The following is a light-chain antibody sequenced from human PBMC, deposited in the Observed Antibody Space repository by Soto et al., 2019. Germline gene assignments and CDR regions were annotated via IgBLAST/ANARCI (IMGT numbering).Light chain of an antibody. Sequence: DVQMTQSPSSLSASVGDRVTITCRTSQNIGTYLSWYQQKPGKAPKVLIFGASSLQSGVPSRFVGSGSETEFTLVISSLRPEDFATYYCLQSYSASVTFGGGTTVEGK. CDR1: QNIGTY. J-gene: IGKJ4*01. CDR3: LQSYSASVT. CDR2: GAS. V-gene: IGKV1-39*01.